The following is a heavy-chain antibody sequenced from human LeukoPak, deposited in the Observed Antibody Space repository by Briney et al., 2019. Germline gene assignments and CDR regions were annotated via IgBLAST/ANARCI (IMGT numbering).Heavy chain of an antibody. J-gene: IGHJ6*02. CDR1: GVSISSGGYY. Sequence: SETLSLTCTVSGVSISSGGYYWSWIRQHPGKGLEWIGYIYYSGSTYYNPSLKSRVTISVDTSKNQFSLKLSSVTAADTAVYYCARDSGSPNYYYYYGMDVWGQGTTVTVSS. CDR2: IYYSGST. V-gene: IGHV4-31*03. D-gene: IGHD3-10*01. CDR3: ARDSGSPNYYYYYGMDV.